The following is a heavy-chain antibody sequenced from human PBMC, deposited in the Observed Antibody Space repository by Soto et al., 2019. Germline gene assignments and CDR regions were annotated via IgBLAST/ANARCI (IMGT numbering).Heavy chain of an antibody. D-gene: IGHD6-6*01. CDR1: GGSISSGDSY. CDR3: ARISRLHYPGYFDL. CDR2: IYSSGST. J-gene: IGHJ4*02. Sequence: TLSLTSSVSGGSISSGDSYWSCIRQHPGRGLEWIGYIYSSGSTSYNSSLKSRVAISVDTSNNQFSLNLSSVTAADTAVYYCARISRLHYPGYFDLWGRGILVTVSS. V-gene: IGHV4-31*03.